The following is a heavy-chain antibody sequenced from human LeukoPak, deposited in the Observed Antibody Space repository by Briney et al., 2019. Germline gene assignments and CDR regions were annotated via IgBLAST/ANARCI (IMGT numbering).Heavy chain of an antibody. D-gene: IGHD5-24*01. CDR3: ARDPPSDPSVSFDY. CDR2: IHPNSGGT. CDR1: GYTFTEHY. Sequence: ASVKVSCKASGYTFTEHYMHWVRQAPGQGLEWMGEIHPNSGGTRYAQRFQGRVTMTRDTSISTVYMELSSLTSDDSAVYYCARDPPSDPSVSFDYWGQGSLVTVSS. V-gene: IGHV1-2*02. J-gene: IGHJ4*02.